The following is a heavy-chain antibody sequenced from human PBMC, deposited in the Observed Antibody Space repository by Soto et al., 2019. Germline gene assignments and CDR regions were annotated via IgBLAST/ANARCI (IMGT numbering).Heavy chain of an antibody. J-gene: IGHJ4*02. CDR3: AKAGYCSGGSCYGTFDY. CDR2: ISGSGGST. Sequence: PVGSLRLSCAASGFTFSSYAMSWVRQAPGKGLEWVSAISGSGGSTYYADSVKGRFTISRDNSKNTLYLQMNSLRAEDTAVYYCAKAGYCSGGSCYGTFDYWGQGTLVTVSS. V-gene: IGHV3-23*01. D-gene: IGHD2-15*01. CDR1: GFTFSSYA.